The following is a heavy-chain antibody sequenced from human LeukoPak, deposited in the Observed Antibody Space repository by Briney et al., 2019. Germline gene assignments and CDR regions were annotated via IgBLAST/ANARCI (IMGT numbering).Heavy chain of an antibody. V-gene: IGHV4-39*01. J-gene: IGHJ5*02. CDR1: GGSVSSSTYY. Sequence: PSETLSLTCTVSGGSVSSSTYYWGWIRQPPGKGLEWTGRIYYSGSTYYNPSLNSRVTISVDTSKNQFSLKLSSVTAADTAVYYCARRGYYDILTGYYGNWFDPWGQGTLVTVSS. CDR2: IYYSGST. D-gene: IGHD3-9*01. CDR3: ARRGYYDILTGYYGNWFDP.